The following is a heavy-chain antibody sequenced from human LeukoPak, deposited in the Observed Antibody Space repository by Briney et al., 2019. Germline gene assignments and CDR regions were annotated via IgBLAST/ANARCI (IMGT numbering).Heavy chain of an antibody. V-gene: IGHV3-30*02. Sequence: PGGSLRLSCAASGFSFRNYGMHWVRRALGKGLEWVAFIRYDGKNTKYHVDSVKGRFTISRDNSRDTVDLQTNSLRTEDTALYYCATSKRLVGAGGEFEIWGQGTMVTVSS. J-gene: IGHJ3*02. CDR3: ATSKRLVGAGGEFEI. CDR2: IRYDGKNTK. CDR1: GFSFRNYG. D-gene: IGHD1-26*01.